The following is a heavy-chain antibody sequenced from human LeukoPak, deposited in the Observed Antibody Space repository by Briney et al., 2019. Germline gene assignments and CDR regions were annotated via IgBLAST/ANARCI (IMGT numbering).Heavy chain of an antibody. Sequence: GGSLRPSCAASGFTFSSYAMSWVRQAPGKGLEWVSAISGSGGSTYYADSVKGRFTISRDISKNTLYLQMNSLRAEDTAVYYCARVLSGRGSLYDYYYYMDVWGKGTTVTISS. CDR1: GFTFSSYA. CDR3: ARVLSGRGSLYDYYYYMDV. J-gene: IGHJ6*03. CDR2: ISGSGGST. D-gene: IGHD3-10*01. V-gene: IGHV3-23*01.